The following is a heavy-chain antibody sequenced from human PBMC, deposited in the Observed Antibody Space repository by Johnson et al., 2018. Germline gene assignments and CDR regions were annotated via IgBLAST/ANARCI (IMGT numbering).Heavy chain of an antibody. Sequence: QVQLQESGPGLVRPSGTXSLTCDVSGGSISSDNWWSWVRQPPGKGLEWIGEIHHSGNTDYNPSLKRRVPVSLDRSKNQFSLSPTSVTAAATAVYYCARRQEFWSGYFDNWGQGTLVTVSS. CDR1: GGSISSDNW. D-gene: IGHD3-3*01. CDR3: ARRQEFWSGYFDN. J-gene: IGHJ4*02. CDR2: IHHSGNT. V-gene: IGHV4-4*02.